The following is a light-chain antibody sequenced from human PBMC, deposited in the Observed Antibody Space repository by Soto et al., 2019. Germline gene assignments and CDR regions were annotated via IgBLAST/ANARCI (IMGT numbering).Light chain of an antibody. J-gene: IGKJ4*01. V-gene: IGKV3-20*01. CDR1: QSVSNNY. Sequence: EIVLTQSPGTLSLSPGERATLSCRASQSVSNNYLAWYQQKPGQAPRLLIYGASNRATGIPDRFSGSGSGTEFTLTISSLQSEDVGVYFCQQYHMWPLTSGGGTKVDIK. CDR2: GAS. CDR3: QQYHMWPLT.